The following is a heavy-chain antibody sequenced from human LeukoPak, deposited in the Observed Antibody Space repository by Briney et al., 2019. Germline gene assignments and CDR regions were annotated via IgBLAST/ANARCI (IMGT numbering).Heavy chain of an antibody. CDR1: GYTFTSYG. CDR2: ISAYNGNT. Sequence: GASVKVSCKASGYTFTSYGISWVRQAPGQGPEWMGWISAYNGNTNYAQKLQGRVTMTTDTSTSTAYMELRSLRSDDTAVYYCARYYDSSGYYYAEDYWGQGTLVTVSS. J-gene: IGHJ4*02. V-gene: IGHV1-18*01. D-gene: IGHD3-22*01. CDR3: ARYYDSSGYYYAEDY.